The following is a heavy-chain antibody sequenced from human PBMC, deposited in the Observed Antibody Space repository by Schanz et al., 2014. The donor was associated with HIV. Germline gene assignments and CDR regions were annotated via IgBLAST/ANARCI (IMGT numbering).Heavy chain of an antibody. CDR2: ISGGGHRI. CDR3: AKGSGWLRLRIDY. V-gene: IGHV3-23*01. CDR1: GFTFSDYA. J-gene: IGHJ4*02. Sequence: EVQLLESGGGLVQPGGSPRLSCTTSGFTFSDYAMSWVRQSPGKGLEWVSSISGGGHRIYYVDSVKGRFTVSRDNSKNTMHLQMTNLRVEDTAIYYCAKGSGWLRLRIDYWGQGTLVTVSS. D-gene: IGHD5-12*01.